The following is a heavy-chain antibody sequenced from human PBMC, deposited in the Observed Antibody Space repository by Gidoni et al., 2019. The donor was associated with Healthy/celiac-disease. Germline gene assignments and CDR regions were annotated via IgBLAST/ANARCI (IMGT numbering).Heavy chain of an antibody. D-gene: IGHD5-12*01. CDR3: ARDWGNSGYDS. J-gene: IGHJ4*02. V-gene: IGHV3-7*01. CDR2: IKQDGSEK. Sequence: EVQLVESGVGLVQPGGSLRLSFAASGFTFSSYWMSWVRQSPGKGLEWVANIKQDGSEKYYVDSGKGRFTISRDNAKNSLYLKMNSMRAEDTAVYYCARDWGNSGYDSWGQGTLVTVSS. CDR1: GFTFSSYW.